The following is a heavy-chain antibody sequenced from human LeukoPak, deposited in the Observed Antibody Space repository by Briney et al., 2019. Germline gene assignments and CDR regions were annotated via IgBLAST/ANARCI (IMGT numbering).Heavy chain of an antibody. D-gene: IGHD6-13*01. Sequence: GGSLILSCAASGFSFSSYWMHWVRQTPGRGLMWVSRINSDGGSTAYADSVKGRFTISRDNAKNTLYLQMNSLRVEDTAVYYCVRLMSVAAAWFDPWGQGTLVTVSS. CDR3: VRLMSVAAAWFDP. CDR1: GFSFSSYW. V-gene: IGHV3-74*01. CDR2: INSDGGST. J-gene: IGHJ5*02.